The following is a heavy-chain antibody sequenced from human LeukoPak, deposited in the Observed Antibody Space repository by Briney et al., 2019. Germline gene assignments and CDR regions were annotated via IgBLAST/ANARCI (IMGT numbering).Heavy chain of an antibody. Sequence: SETLSLTCTVSGGSISSYYWSWIRQPPGKGLEWIGYIYYSGSSNYNPSLKSRVTISVDTSKNQFSLKLSSVTAADTAVYYCARVADYYDSSGYLHAEYFQHWGQGTLVTVSS. CDR3: ARVADYYDSSGYLHAEYFQH. CDR2: IYYSGSS. V-gene: IGHV4-59*01. D-gene: IGHD3-22*01. J-gene: IGHJ1*01. CDR1: GGSISSYY.